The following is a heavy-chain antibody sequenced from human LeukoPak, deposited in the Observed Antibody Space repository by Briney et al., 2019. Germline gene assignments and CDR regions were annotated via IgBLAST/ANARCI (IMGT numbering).Heavy chain of an antibody. D-gene: IGHD2-15*01. J-gene: IGHJ6*02. V-gene: IGHV3-23*01. CDR3: AKPYCSGGSCYHHYYYHYGMDV. Sequence: GGSLRLSCAASGFTFSSYAMHWVRQAPGKGLEWVSAISGSGGSTYYADSVKGRFTISRNNSKNALYLQMNSLRAEDTAVYYCAKPYCSGGSCYHHYYYHYGMDVWGQGTTVTVSS. CDR1: GFTFSSYA. CDR2: ISGSGGST.